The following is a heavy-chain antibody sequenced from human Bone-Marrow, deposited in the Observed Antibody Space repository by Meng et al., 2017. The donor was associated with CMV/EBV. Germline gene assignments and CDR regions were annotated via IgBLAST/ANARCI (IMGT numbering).Heavy chain of an antibody. Sequence: GESLKISCAASGFIFSTYGMHWVRQAPGKGLEWVALIWYDGSNKYYADSVKGRFSISRDNSRNTLYLQMNSLRAEDTAVYYCARLIYYDFWSGYHYGMDVWGQGTTVTVSS. CDR2: IWYDGSNK. CDR1: GFIFSTYG. CDR3: ARLIYYDFWSGYHYGMDV. D-gene: IGHD3-3*01. J-gene: IGHJ6*02. V-gene: IGHV3-33*01.